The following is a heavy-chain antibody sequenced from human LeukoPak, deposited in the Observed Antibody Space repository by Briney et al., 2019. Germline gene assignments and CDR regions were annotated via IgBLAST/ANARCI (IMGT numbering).Heavy chain of an antibody. CDR3: ARSTSDWLLQILDY. D-gene: IGHD3/OR15-3a*01. V-gene: IGHV1-2*02. J-gene: IGHJ4*02. CDR1: GYSFTGYY. Sequence: ASVKVSCKASGYSFTGYYIHWVRQAPGQGLEWMGWINPNTGGTTNAQKFQGRVTMTRDTSISTAYMELSSLTSDDTAVYYCARSTSDWLLQILDYWGQGTLVTVSS. CDR2: INPNTGGT.